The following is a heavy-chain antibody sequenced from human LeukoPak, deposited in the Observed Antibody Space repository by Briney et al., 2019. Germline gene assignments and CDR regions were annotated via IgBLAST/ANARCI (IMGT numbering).Heavy chain of an antibody. J-gene: IGHJ4*02. D-gene: IGHD5-18*01. CDR3: ARDLAYSRLDY. Sequence: GGSLRLSCAASGFTFSNYWMTWVRQAPGKGLEWVANIKEDGSIKYYVDSLKGRFTISRDNAENSLYLQMNSLRVEDTAFYYCARDLAYSRLDYWGQGMLVTVSS. V-gene: IGHV3-7*01. CDR1: GFTFSNYW. CDR2: IKEDGSIK.